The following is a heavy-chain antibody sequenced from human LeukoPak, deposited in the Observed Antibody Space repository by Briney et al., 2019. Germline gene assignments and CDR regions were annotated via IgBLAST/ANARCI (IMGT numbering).Heavy chain of an antibody. V-gene: IGHV3-21*04. CDR2: ISSSSSYI. D-gene: IGHD3-10*01. Sequence: GGSLRLSCAASGFTFSSYSMNWVRQAPGKGLEWVSSISSSSSYIYYADSVKGRFTISRDNAKNSLYLQMNSLRAEDTAVYYCARGPDYGTRSDYFDYWGQGILVTVSS. CDR3: ARGPDYGTRSDYFDY. CDR1: GFTFSSYS. J-gene: IGHJ4*02.